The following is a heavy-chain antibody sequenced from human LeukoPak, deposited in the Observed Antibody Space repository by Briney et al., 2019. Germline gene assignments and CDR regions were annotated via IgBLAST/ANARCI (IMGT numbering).Heavy chain of an antibody. V-gene: IGHV3-73*01. J-gene: IGHJ6*02. CDR1: GFTFSGSA. D-gene: IGHD2-2*01. CDR2: IRSKANSYAT. CDR3: TRHAVVPAAIDYYYGMDV. Sequence: GGSLKLSCAASGFTFSGSAMHWVRQASGKGLEWVGRIRSKANSYATAYAASVKGRFTISRDDSKNTAYLQMNSLRTEDTAVYYCTRHAVVPAAIDYYYGMDVRGQGTTVTVS.